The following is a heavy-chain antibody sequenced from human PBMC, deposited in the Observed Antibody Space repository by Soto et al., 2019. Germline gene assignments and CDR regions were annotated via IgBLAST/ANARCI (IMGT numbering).Heavy chain of an antibody. CDR1: GGSISSYY. J-gene: IGHJ5*02. CDR3: ARDYCSSTSCYRTHWFDP. CDR2: IYTSGST. V-gene: IGHV4-4*07. D-gene: IGHD2-2*02. Sequence: PSETLSLTCTVSGGSISSYYWSWIRQPAGKGLEWIGRIYTSGSTNYNPSLKSRVTMSVDTSKNQFSLKLSSVTAADTAVYYCARDYCSSTSCYRTHWFDPWGQGTLVTSPQ.